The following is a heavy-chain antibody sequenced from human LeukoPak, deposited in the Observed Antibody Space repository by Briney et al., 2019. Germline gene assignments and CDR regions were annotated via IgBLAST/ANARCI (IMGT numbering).Heavy chain of an antibody. J-gene: IGHJ4*02. CDR3: AKDDGWLHYYH. CDR1: GFTFSTYY. D-gene: IGHD3-10*01. CDR2: ITTSSSYI. Sequence: GGSLRLSCAASGFTFSTYYMNWVRQAPGKGLEWVSSITTSSSYIYYADSVKGRFTISRDNSKGTVSLEMHSLRPDDTATYFCAKDDGWLHYYHWGQGILVTVSS. V-gene: IGHV3-21*04.